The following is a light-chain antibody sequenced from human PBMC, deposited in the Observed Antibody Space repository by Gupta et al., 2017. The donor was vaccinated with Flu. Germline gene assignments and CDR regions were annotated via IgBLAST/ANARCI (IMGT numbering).Light chain of an antibody. V-gene: IGLV1-51*01. Sequence: SSSNIGNNYVSWYQQLPGTAPKLLIYDNNKRPSGIPDRSSGSMSGTSATLGITGLQTGDEADYYCGTWDSRLSAYVFGTGTKVTVL. CDR3: GTWDSRLSAYV. CDR2: DNN. J-gene: IGLJ1*01. CDR1: SSNIGNNY.